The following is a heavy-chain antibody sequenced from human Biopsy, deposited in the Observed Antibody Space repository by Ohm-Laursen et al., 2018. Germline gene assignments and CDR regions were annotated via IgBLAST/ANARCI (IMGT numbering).Heavy chain of an antibody. D-gene: IGHD3-22*01. CDR1: GYTFTGYH. Sequence: SVKVSCKASGYTFTGYHVHWVRQAPGQGLEWMEWINAKTGDTNYAQKFQGRVTMTRDTSISTAYVDLSSLRSDDTAVYYCTRGGYYYDSLAYYYWFDPWGQGTLVTVSS. V-gene: IGHV1-2*02. J-gene: IGHJ5*02. CDR3: TRGGYYYDSLAYYYWFDP. CDR2: INAKTGDT.